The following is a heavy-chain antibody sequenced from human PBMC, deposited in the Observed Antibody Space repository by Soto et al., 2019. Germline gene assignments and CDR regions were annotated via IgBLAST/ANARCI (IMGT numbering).Heavy chain of an antibody. CDR2: IYYSGST. J-gene: IGHJ4*02. CDR1: GGSISSYY. CDR3: ARSRGGYFDY. D-gene: IGHD3-10*01. V-gene: IGHV4-59*01. Sequence: PSETLSLTCTVSGGSISSYYWSWIRQPPGKGLEWIGYIYYSGSTNYNPSLKSRVTISVGTSKNQFSLKLSSVTAADTAVYYCARSRGGYFDYWGQGTLVTVSS.